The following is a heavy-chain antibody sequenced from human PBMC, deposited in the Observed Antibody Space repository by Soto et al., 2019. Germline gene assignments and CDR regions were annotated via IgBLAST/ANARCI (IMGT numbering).Heavy chain of an antibody. CDR1: GFTFSSYA. CDR2: ISGSGGST. V-gene: IGHV3-23*01. J-gene: IGHJ3*02. Sequence: GGSLRLSCAASGFTFSSYAMSWVRQAPGKGLEWVSAISGSGGSTYYADSVKGRFTISRDNSKNTLYLQMNSLRAEDTAVYYCAREIPPGWELLQNAFDIWGQGTMVTVSS. CDR3: AREIPPGWELLQNAFDI. D-gene: IGHD2-15*01.